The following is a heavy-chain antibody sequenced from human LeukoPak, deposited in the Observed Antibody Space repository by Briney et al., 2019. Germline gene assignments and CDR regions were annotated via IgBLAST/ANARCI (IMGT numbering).Heavy chain of an antibody. V-gene: IGHV3-20*04. J-gene: IGHJ4*02. CDR1: GFTFDDYG. D-gene: IGHD6-19*01. CDR3: ARDGIAVAGVYYFDY. Sequence: GGSLRLSCAASGFTFDDYGMSWVRQAPGKGLEWVSGINWNGGSTGYADSVKGRFTISRDNAKNSLYLQMNSLRAEDTALCYCARDGIAVAGVYYFDYWGQGTLVTVSS. CDR2: INWNGGST.